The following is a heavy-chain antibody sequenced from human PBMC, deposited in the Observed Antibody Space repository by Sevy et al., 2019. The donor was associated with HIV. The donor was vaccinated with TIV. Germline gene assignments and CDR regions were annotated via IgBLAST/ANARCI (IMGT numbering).Heavy chain of an antibody. CDR1: GLTSRTYW. Sequence: GGSLRLSCVVSGLTSRTYWMHWVCRAPGKGLEWVASINPDGGENYYVASVKGRFIISRDNTKNSLYLQMNSLRAEDTAAYYCARGTYYYDSGFYYPFDYWGQGTLVTVSS. V-gene: IGHV3-7*01. J-gene: IGHJ4*02. D-gene: IGHD3-10*01. CDR2: INPDGGEN. CDR3: ARGTYYYDSGFYYPFDY.